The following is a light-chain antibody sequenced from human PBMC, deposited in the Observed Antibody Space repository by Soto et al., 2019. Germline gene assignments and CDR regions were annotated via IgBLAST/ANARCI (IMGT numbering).Light chain of an antibody. Sequence: DIQMTQSPSSVSASVGDTVTITCRASQGINNFLAWFQQKPGEAPRSLISGESTLQNGVPSKFSGSGSGTDFTLTISSLQPEDFATYYCQQYHSYPVTFGGGTKVEIK. CDR1: QGINNF. V-gene: IGKV1-16*02. J-gene: IGKJ4*01. CDR2: GES. CDR3: QQYHSYPVT.